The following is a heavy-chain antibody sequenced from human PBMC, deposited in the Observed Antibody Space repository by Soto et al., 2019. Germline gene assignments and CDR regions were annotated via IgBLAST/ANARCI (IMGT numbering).Heavy chain of an antibody. D-gene: IGHD3-22*01. CDR3: ARAPMVLTRSYFDS. J-gene: IGHJ4*02. Sequence: PSETLSLTCTGSDGSISNFYWSWIRQPPGKGLEWIGYISSSGNTNYNPSLKSRVSISVDTSKNQFSLNLTSVTAADTGVYYCARAPMVLTRSYFDSWGQGTPVTVSS. V-gene: IGHV4-59*01. CDR1: DGSISNFY. CDR2: ISSSGNT.